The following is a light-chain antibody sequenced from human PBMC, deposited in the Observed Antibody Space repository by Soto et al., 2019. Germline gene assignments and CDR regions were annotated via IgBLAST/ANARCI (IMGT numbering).Light chain of an antibody. V-gene: IGKV1-5*03. Sequence: TQSPSTLSASLGDRVTITCRASQNISPWLAWYQQKPGKAPKFFIYKVSNLESGVPSRLSGSGSGTEFTLTISSLQPDDFPTYYCQQYHTYSTFGQGTKVDIK. CDR3: QQYHTYST. CDR1: QNISPW. CDR2: KVS. J-gene: IGKJ1*01.